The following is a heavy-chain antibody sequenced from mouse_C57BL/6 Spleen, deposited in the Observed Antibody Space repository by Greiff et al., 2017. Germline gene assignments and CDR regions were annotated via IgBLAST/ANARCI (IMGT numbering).Heavy chain of an antibody. D-gene: IGHD3-2*02. CDR2: ILPGSGST. V-gene: IGHV1-9*01. CDR1: GYTFTGYW. CDR3: ARRQLRRGYAMDY. Sequence: VKLVESGAELMKPGASVKLSCKATGYTFTGYWIEWVKQRPGHGLEWIGEILPGSGSTNYNEKFKGKATFTADTSSNTAYMQLRSLTTEDSAIYYCARRQLRRGYAMDYWGQGTSVTVPS. J-gene: IGHJ4*01.